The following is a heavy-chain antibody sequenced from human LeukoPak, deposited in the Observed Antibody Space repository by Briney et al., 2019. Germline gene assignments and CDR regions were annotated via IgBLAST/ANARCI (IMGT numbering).Heavy chain of an antibody. CDR2: IYTSGST. D-gene: IGHD6-13*01. V-gene: IGHV4-4*07. CDR1: GGSISNQY. CDR3: ARDRVGSSSWYGFDY. Sequence: SETLSLTCTVSGGSISNQYWTWIRQPAGKGLEWIGRIYTSGSTNYNPSLKSRVTMSVDTSKNQFSLKLSSVTAADTAVYYCARDRVGSSSWYGFDYWGQGTQVTVSS. J-gene: IGHJ4*02.